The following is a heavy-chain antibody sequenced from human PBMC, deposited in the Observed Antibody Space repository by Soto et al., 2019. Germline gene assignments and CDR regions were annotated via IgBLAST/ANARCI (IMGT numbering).Heavy chain of an antibody. Sequence: GESLKISCKGSGYSFTSYWIGWVRQMPGKGLEWMGIIYPGDSDTRYSPSFQGQVTISADKSISTAYLQWSSLKASDTAMYYFARRHIQLWSNYYHYGMDFWGQGTTVTVSS. V-gene: IGHV5-51*01. CDR3: ARRHIQLWSNYYHYGMDF. CDR1: GYSFTSYW. CDR2: IYPGDSDT. J-gene: IGHJ6*02. D-gene: IGHD5-18*01.